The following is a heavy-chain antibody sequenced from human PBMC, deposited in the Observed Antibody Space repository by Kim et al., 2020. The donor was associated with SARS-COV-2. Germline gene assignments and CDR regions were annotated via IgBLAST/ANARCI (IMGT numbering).Heavy chain of an antibody. CDR3: ARDSPTHYYDSSGFSDA. J-gene: IGHJ3*01. D-gene: IGHD3-22*01. CDR2: TSSNGGST. Sequence: GGSLRLSCAASGFTFSSYAMHWVRQAPGKGLEYVSSTSSNGGSTYYANSVKGRFTISRDNSKNTLYLQMGSLRAEDMAVYYCARDSPTHYYDSSGFSDA. CDR1: GFTFSSYA. V-gene: IGHV3-64*01.